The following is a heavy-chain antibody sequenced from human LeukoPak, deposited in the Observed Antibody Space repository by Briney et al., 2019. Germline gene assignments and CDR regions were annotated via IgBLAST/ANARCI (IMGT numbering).Heavy chain of an antibody. CDR3: ARGNTVTYFDY. Sequence: SETLSPTCTVSGGSISSYYWSWIRQPPGKGLEWIGYIYYSGSTNYNPSLKSRVTISVDTSKNQFSLKLSSVTAADTAVYYCARGNTVTYFDYWGQGTLVTVSS. J-gene: IGHJ4*02. CDR1: GGSISSYY. V-gene: IGHV4-59*01. CDR2: IYYSGST. D-gene: IGHD4-17*01.